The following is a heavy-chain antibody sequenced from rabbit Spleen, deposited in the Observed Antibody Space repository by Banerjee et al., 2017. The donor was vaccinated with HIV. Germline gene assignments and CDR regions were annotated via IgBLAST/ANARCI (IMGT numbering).Heavy chain of an antibody. CDR3: ARDSGTSFSSYGMDL. CDR2: INAVTGKA. CDR1: GFSFSNKAV. Sequence: QEQLEESGGGLVKPEGSLTLTCKASGFSFSNKAVMCWVRQAPGKGLEWIACINAVTGKAVYANWAKGRFTISKTSSTTVTLQVTSLTAADTATYFCARDSGTSFSSYGMDLWGQGTLVTVS. V-gene: IGHV1S45*01. D-gene: IGHD8-1*01. J-gene: IGHJ6*01.